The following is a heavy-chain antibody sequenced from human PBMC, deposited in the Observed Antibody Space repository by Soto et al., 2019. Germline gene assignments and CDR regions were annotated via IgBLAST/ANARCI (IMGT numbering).Heavy chain of an antibody. CDR3: ARGDLRLPGH. V-gene: IGHV4-34*01. CDR1: GGSISSYY. J-gene: IGHJ1*01. Sequence: SETLSLTCTVSGGSISSYYWSWIRQPPGKGLEWIGEINHSGTTNYNPSLKSRVTISVDTSKSQFSLKLSSVTAADTAVYYCARGDLRLPGHWGRGTLVTVSS. CDR2: INHSGTT.